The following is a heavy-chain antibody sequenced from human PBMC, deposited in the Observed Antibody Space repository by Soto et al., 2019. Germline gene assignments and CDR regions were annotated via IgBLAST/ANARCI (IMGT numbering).Heavy chain of an antibody. CDR3: ARDLIVLVPAAAYHYYYYGMDV. CDR1: GFTFSDYY. CDR2: ISSSGSTI. J-gene: IGHJ6*02. D-gene: IGHD2-2*01. V-gene: IGHV3-11*01. Sequence: GGSLRLSCAASGFTFSDYYMSWIRQAPGKGLEWVSCISSSGSTIYYADSVKGRFTISRDSAKNSLYLQMNSLRAEDTAVYYCARDLIVLVPAAAYHYYYYGMDVWGQGTTVTVSS.